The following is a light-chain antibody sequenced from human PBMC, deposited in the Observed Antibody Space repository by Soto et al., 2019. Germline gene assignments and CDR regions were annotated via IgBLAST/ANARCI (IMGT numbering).Light chain of an antibody. V-gene: IGLV2-8*01. CDR1: SDDIGCYDY. CDR3: SSYAVKKNFVV. CDR2: EVN. J-gene: IGLJ1*01. Sequence: QSVLPQTPSASGSPGQSVTISCTGSSDDIGCYDYVSWYQHHPGRTPKLIIYEVNKRPSGVPDRFSGSKSGNTASLSVSGLQAEDGADYYCSSYAVKKNFVVFGSGTRLTVL.